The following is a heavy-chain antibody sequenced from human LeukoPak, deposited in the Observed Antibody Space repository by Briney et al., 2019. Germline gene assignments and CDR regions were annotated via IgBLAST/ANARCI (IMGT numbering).Heavy chain of an antibody. CDR2: ISGSGGST. D-gene: IGHD3-22*01. V-gene: IGHV3-23*01. CDR1: GFTFSSYA. Sequence: PGGSLRLSCAASGFTFSSYAMSWVRQAPGKGLEWVSAISGSGGSTYYADSVKGRFTISRDNSKNTLYLQMNSLRAEDTAVYYCAKDGVQSITMIVVVITPFDYWGQGTLVTVSS. J-gene: IGHJ4*02. CDR3: AKDGVQSITMIVVVITPFDY.